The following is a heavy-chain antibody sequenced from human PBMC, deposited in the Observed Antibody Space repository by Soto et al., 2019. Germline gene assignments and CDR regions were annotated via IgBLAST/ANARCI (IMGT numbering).Heavy chain of an antibody. CDR3: ARGGDSYGYGEYYYYGMDV. CDR2: INAGNGNT. D-gene: IGHD5-18*01. J-gene: IGHJ6*02. V-gene: IGHV1-3*01. CDR1: GYTFTSYA. Sequence: ASVKVSCKASGYTFTSYAMHWVRQAPGQRLEWMGWINAGNGNTKYSQKFQGRVTITRDTSASTAYMELNSVGAEDTAVYYCARGGDSYGYGEYYYYGMDVWGQGTTVTVSS.